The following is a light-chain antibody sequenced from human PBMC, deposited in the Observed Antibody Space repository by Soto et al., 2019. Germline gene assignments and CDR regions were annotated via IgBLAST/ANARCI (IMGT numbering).Light chain of an antibody. V-gene: IGKV3-11*01. Sequence: ENALTQAPPTLSLSTGERAILSCRASQIVSSYLAWYQQRPGQAPRLLIYDASNRATGIPARFSGSGSGTDFTLTISSLEPEDFAVYYCQQRSNWPLTFGGGSNV. CDR1: QIVSSY. CDR3: QQRSNWPLT. J-gene: IGKJ4*01. CDR2: DAS.